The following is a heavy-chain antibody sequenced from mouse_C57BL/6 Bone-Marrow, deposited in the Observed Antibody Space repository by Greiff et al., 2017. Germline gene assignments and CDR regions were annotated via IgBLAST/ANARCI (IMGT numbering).Heavy chain of an antibody. V-gene: IGHV1-55*01. CDR2: IYPGSGST. D-gene: IGHD1-1*01. J-gene: IGHJ4*01. Sequence: QVQLQQPGAELVKPGASVKMSCKASGYTFTSYWITWVKQRPGQGLEWIGDIYPGSGSTNYNEKFKSKATLTVDTSSSTAYLQLSSLTSEDSAVYYCARRVYYYGSSYVDYAMDYWGQGTSVTVSS. CDR1: GYTFTSYW. CDR3: ARRVYYYGSSYVDYAMDY.